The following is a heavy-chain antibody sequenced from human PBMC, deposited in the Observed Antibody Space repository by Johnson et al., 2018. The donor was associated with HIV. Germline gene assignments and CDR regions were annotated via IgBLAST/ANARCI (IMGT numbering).Heavy chain of an antibody. CDR1: GFTFSAYW. Sequence: VQLVESGGGLVQPGGSLRLSCAASGFTFSAYWMTWVRQAPGKGLEWVASIRQEGSEKYYVDSVKGRFTISRDNAKNSLYLQMNSLGAEDTAVYYCARESRLGPLAHAFDIWGQGTMVTVSS. V-gene: IGHV3-7*01. CDR3: ARESRLGPLAHAFDI. CDR2: IRQEGSEK. D-gene: IGHD7-27*01. J-gene: IGHJ3*02.